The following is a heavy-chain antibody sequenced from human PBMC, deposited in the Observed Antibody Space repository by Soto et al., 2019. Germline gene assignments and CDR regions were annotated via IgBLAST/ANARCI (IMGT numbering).Heavy chain of an antibody. CDR1: GFTFSYYW. Sequence: EVQLVESGGGLVRPGGSLRLSSAASGFTFSYYWMHWVRQAPGKGLVWVSRIHSDGSSTTYADFVKGRFIISRDNARNSVDLQMNSVRGGDTAVYYCARGDRGAFDLWGQGTVVTVSS. CDR2: IHSDGSST. V-gene: IGHV3-74*01. J-gene: IGHJ3*01. CDR3: ARGDRGAFDL. D-gene: IGHD1-26*01.